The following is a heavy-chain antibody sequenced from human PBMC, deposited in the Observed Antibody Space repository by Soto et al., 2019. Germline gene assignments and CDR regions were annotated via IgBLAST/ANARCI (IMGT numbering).Heavy chain of an antibody. CDR3: ARSIGSSGYYFWFDP. J-gene: IGHJ5*02. CDR2: IIPIFGTA. V-gene: IGHV1-69*13. Sequence: ASVKVSCKAFGGTFSSYAISWVRQAPGQGLEWMGGIIPIFGTANYAQKFQGRVTITADESTSTAYMELSSLRSEDTAVYYCARSIGSSGYYFWFDPWGQGTLVTVSS. D-gene: IGHD3-22*01. CDR1: GGTFSSYA.